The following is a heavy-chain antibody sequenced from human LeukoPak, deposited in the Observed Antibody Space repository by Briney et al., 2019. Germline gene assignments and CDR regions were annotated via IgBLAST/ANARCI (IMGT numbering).Heavy chain of an antibody. D-gene: IGHD3-3*01. CDR1: GGSISSGGYY. V-gene: IGHV4-31*03. CDR3: ARSPVTIFGVVTHFDY. CDR2: IYYSEST. J-gene: IGHJ4*02. Sequence: PSQTLSLTCTVSGGSISSGGYYWSWIRQHPGKGLEWIGYIYYSESTYYNPSLKSRVTISVDTSKNQFSLKLSSVTAADTAVYYCARSPVTIFGVVTHFDYWGQGTLVTVSS.